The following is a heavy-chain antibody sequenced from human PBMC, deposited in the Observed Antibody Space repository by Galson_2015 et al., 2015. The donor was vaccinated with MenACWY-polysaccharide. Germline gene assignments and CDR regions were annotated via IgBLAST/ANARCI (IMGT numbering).Heavy chain of an antibody. CDR3: ASRHTYDCGDYRVDY. V-gene: IGHV3-53*01. Sequence: SLRLSCAASGFTVSSNYMSWVRQAPGKGLEWVSVIYSGGSTYYADSVKGRFTISRDNSKNTLYLQMNSLRAEDTAVYYCASRHTYDCGDYRVDYWGQGTLVTVSS. CDR1: GFTVSSNY. D-gene: IGHD4-17*01. CDR2: IYSGGST. J-gene: IGHJ4*02.